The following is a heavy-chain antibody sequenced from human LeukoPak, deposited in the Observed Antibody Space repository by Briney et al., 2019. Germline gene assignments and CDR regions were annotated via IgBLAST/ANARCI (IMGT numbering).Heavy chain of an antibody. V-gene: IGHV4-34*01. CDR1: GDSSSGYS. Sequence: PSETLSLTCGVSGDSSSGYSWNWIRQPPGKGLEWIGEIDHSGSTNYNPSLKSRVTLSGDASKNDFSLNLKSVTAADTAVYYCARGFRDGYNYRIFLKTLHVYYYDYWGQGTLVTVSS. CDR3: ARGFRDGYNYRIFLKTLHVYYYDY. D-gene: IGHD5-24*01. CDR2: IDHSGST. J-gene: IGHJ4*02.